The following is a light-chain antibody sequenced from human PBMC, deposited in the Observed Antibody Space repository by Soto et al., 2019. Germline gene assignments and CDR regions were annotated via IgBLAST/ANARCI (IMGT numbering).Light chain of an antibody. CDR1: QNVLNRANDKNY. CDR3: QQYFNTPLT. J-gene: IGKJ4*01. V-gene: IGKV4-1*01. CDR2: GAS. Sequence: DIVMTQSPDSLAVSLGERATINCKSSQNVLNRANDKNYIAWYQQKPGQPPKLLIYGASTRESDVPDRFSGSGSATDFTLTISSLQAGDVAVYFCQQYFNTPLTFGGGTKVEIK.